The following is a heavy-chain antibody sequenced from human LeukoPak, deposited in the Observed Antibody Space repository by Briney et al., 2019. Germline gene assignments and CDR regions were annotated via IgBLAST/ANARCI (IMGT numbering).Heavy chain of an antibody. J-gene: IGHJ4*02. CDR3: ARDPDTAMVTYDY. CDR1: GFTFSSYW. V-gene: IGHV3-7*01. Sequence: GGSLRLSCAASGFTFSSYWMSRVRQAPGKGLEWVANIKQDGSEKYYVDSVKGRFTISRDNAKNSLYLQMNSLRAEDTAVYYCARDPDTAMVTYDYWGQGTLVTVSS. D-gene: IGHD5-18*01. CDR2: IKQDGSEK.